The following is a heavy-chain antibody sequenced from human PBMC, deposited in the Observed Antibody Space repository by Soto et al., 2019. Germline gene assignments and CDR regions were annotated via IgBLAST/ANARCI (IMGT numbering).Heavy chain of an antibody. CDR1: GFTFDDYA. D-gene: IGHD6-19*01. CDR3: AAIGSGWYV. Sequence: EVQLVESGGGLVQPGRSLRLSCAASGFTFDDYAMHWVRQAPGKGLEWVSGISWNSGSIGYADSVKGRFTISRDNAKNSLYLQINSLRAEDTALYYCAAIGSGWYVWGQGTLVTVSS. CDR2: ISWNSGSI. V-gene: IGHV3-9*01. J-gene: IGHJ4*02.